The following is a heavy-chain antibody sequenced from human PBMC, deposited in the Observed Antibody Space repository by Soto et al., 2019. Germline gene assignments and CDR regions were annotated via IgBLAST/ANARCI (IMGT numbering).Heavy chain of an antibody. CDR1: GFSLSTSEVG. CDR2: LYWDDDK. V-gene: IGHV2-5*02. CDR3: VHRAGMGGNSWLPGH. Sequence: QITLKESGPTLVKPTQTLTLTCTFSGFSLSTSEVGVGWIRQPPGKALEWLALLYWDDDKRYNPSLKSRLTSXXDXSXXQVVRTLTNMDPGDTATYYCVHRAGMGGNSWLPGHWGQGTLVTVSS. J-gene: IGHJ4*02. D-gene: IGHD6-13*01.